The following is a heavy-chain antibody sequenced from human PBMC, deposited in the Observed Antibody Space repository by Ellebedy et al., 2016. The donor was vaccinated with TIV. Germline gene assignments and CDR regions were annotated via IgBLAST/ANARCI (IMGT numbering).Heavy chain of an antibody. D-gene: IGHD1-7*01. CDR3: ARVPNYTAYVPLFDY. CDR2: IFYSGNT. V-gene: IGHV4-59*01. CDR1: AGSISNYY. Sequence: MPSETLSLTCTVSAGSISNYYWTWIRQPPGKGLEWIGHIFYSGNTNYNPSLKSQVTISVDTSKNQFSLKLSSVTAADTAVYYCARVPNYTAYVPLFDYWGQGTRVTVSS. J-gene: IGHJ4*02.